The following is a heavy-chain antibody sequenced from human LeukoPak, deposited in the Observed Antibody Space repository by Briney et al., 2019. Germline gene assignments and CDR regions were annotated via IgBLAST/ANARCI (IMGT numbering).Heavy chain of an antibody. V-gene: IGHV1-69*10. CDR3: ARDLDLTTVTYGMDV. D-gene: IGHD4-17*01. J-gene: IGHJ6*02. CDR1: GGTFSSYA. Sequence: SVKVSCKASGGTFSSYAISWVRQAPGQGLEWMGGIIPILGIANYAQKFQGRVTITADKSTSTAYMELSSLRSEDTAVYYCARDLDLTTVTYGMDVWGQGTTVTVSS. CDR2: IIPILGIA.